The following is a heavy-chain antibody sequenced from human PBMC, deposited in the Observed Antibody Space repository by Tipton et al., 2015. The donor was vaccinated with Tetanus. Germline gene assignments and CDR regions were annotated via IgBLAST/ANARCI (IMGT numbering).Heavy chain of an antibody. V-gene: IGHV3-23*01. D-gene: IGHD2-15*01. CDR3: AKVASGVVAAISYFDS. CDR1: GFNYTSYA. CDR2: ISGSGTST. J-gene: IGHJ4*02. Sequence: GSLRLSCAASGFNYTSYAMTWVRRAPGKGLEWVSSISGSGTSTYSADSVKGRFTISRDNSKNTLYLQMSSLRAEDTAVYYCAKVASGVVAAISYFDSWGQGTLVTVSS.